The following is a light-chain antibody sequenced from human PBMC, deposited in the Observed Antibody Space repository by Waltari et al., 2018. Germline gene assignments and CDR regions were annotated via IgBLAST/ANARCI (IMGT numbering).Light chain of an antibody. Sequence: DIQMTQSPSSVSASVGDRVIITCRASQGINNWLAWYQQKPGKAPKLLIYGADVLQTGVPSRFSGTGSGTDFTLTINNLQPEDFATYFCQQGNSFPPTFGQGTKVDVK. V-gene: IGKV1-12*01. J-gene: IGKJ1*01. CDR1: QGINNW. CDR3: QQGNSFPPT. CDR2: GAD.